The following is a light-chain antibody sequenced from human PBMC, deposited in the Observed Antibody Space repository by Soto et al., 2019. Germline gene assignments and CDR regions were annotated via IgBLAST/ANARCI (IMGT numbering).Light chain of an antibody. CDR3: VMYIGSGIWV. V-gene: IGLV8-61*01. CDR2: STN. J-gene: IGLJ3*02. Sequence: QAVVTQEPSFSVSPGGTVTLTCGLSSGSVSTNNQPSWYQQTPGQAPRTLIYSTNTRSSGVPDRFSGSILGNKAALTITGAQADDESDYYCVMYIGSGIWVFGGGTKVTVL. CDR1: SGSVSTNNQ.